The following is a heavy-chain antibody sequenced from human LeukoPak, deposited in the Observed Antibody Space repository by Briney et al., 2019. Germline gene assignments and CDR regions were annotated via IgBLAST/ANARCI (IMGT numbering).Heavy chain of an antibody. CDR2: ISGSGGRT. CDR3: AKGGYYDSSGPFNPYYFDY. CDR1: GFTFSSYA. Sequence: GGSLRLSCAASGFTFSSYAMSWVRQAPGKGLEWVSAISGSGGRTYYADSVKGRFTISRDNSKNTLYLQMNSLRAEDTAVYYCAKGGYYDSSGPFNPYYFDYWGQGTLVTVSS. V-gene: IGHV3-23*01. D-gene: IGHD3-22*01. J-gene: IGHJ4*02.